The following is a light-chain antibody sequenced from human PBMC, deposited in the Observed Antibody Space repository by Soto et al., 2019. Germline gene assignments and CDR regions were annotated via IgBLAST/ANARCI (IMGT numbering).Light chain of an antibody. CDR1: SSNIGKNF. V-gene: IGLV1-51*02. Sequence: QSVLTQPPSVSAAPGQKVIISCSGSSSNIGKNFVSWYQQLPGTAPKVLIYENDKRLSGIPDRFSGSKSGTSVTLGITGLQTGDEADYYCASWDSSLYGVVFGGGTKLTVL. CDR3: ASWDSSLYGVV. CDR2: END. J-gene: IGLJ2*01.